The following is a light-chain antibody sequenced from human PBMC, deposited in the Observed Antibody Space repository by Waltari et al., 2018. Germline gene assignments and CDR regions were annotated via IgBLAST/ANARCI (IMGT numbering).Light chain of an antibody. CDR3: QQYAGTPS. Sequence: DIQMTQSPSSLSASVGDRVTITCRTSQPIAGALTWYQLKPGKAPGLLIYGASGLQSGVPSRFSGGGSGTEFTLTIHSLQPEDFATYSCQQYAGTPSFGQGTKVEVK. J-gene: IGKJ1*01. CDR1: QPIAGA. CDR2: GAS. V-gene: IGKV1-39*01.